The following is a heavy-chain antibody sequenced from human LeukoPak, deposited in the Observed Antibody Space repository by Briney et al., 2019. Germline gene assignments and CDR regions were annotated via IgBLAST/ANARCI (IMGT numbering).Heavy chain of an antibody. D-gene: IGHD3-22*01. V-gene: IGHV1-69*13. CDR3: ARQYYDSSGQSKRFDY. CDR1: GGTFISYA. CDR2: IIPIFGTA. J-gene: IGHJ4*02. Sequence: SVKVSCKASGGTFISYAISWVRQAPGQGLEWMGGIIPIFGTANYAQKFQGRVTITADESTSTAYMELSSLRSEDTAVYYCARQYYDSSGQSKRFDYWGQGTLVTVSS.